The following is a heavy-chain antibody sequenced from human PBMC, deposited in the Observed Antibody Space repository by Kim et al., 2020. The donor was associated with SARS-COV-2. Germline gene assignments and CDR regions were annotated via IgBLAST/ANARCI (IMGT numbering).Heavy chain of an antibody. CDR1: GYTFTSYG. J-gene: IGHJ4*02. CDR3: ARSDYYYIWGSYRYPHFDY. CDR2: ISAYNGNT. Sequence: ASVKVSCKASGYTFTSYGISWVRQAPGQGLEWMGWISAYNGNTNYAQKLQGRVTMTTDTSPSTAYMELRRLRSDDTAVYYCARSDYYYIWGSYRYPHFDYWGQGTLVTVSS. D-gene: IGHD3-16*02. V-gene: IGHV1-18*01.